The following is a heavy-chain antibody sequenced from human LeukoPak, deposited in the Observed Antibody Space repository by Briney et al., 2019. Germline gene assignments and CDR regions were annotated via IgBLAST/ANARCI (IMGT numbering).Heavy chain of an antibody. J-gene: IGHJ4*02. Sequence: GGSLRLSCAASGFTFSSSAMSWVRQAPGKGLEWVSAISNNGGYTYYADSVQGRFTISRDNSKSTLCLQMNSLRAEDTAVYYCARGHDFWSGYPDYWGQGTLVTVSS. CDR2: ISNNGGYT. V-gene: IGHV3-23*01. CDR3: ARGHDFWSGYPDY. D-gene: IGHD3-3*01. CDR1: GFTFSSSA.